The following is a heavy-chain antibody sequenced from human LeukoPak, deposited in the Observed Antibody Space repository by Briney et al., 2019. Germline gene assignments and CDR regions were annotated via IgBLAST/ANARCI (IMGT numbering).Heavy chain of an antibody. CDR1: GYTFTSYD. CDR3: ARGRGVVAATNYYYYYYCMDV. D-gene: IGHD2-15*01. CDR2: MNPNSGNT. V-gene: IGHV1-8*03. J-gene: IGHJ6*03. Sequence: ASVKVSCKASGYTFTSYDINWVRQATGQGLEWMGWMNPNSGNTGYAQKFQGRVTITRNTSISTAYMELSSLRSEDTAVYYCARGRGVVAATNYYYYYYCMDVWGKGTTVTVSS.